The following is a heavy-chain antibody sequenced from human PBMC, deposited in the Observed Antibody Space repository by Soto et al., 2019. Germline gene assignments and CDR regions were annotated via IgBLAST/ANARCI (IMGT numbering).Heavy chain of an antibody. J-gene: IGHJ4*02. CDR1: GLTFDDYA. V-gene: IGHV3-9*01. CDR2: ISWNSGNI. Sequence: PGGSLRLSCAASGLTFDDYAMYWVRQVLGKGLEWVSSISWNSGNIDYADSVKGRFTTSRDNAKNSLYLQMNSLRPEDTALYYCVRSKGGYSYGTPFDYWGQGTLVTVSS. D-gene: IGHD5-18*01. CDR3: VRSKGGYSYGTPFDY.